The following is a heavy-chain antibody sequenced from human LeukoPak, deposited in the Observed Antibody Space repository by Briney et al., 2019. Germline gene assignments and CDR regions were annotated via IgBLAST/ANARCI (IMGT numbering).Heavy chain of an antibody. D-gene: IGHD3-9*01. CDR1: GGSIRSNNYY. J-gene: IGHJ4*02. CDR2: IYYHGST. Sequence: PSETLSLTCTVSGGSIRSNNYYWGWIRQPPGKGLEWIGSIYYHGSTYYNPSLKSRVTISVDTSKNQFSLKLSSVTAADTAVYYCASAYYDILGGHFDYWGQGTLVTVSS. CDR3: ASAYYDILGGHFDY. V-gene: IGHV4-39*07.